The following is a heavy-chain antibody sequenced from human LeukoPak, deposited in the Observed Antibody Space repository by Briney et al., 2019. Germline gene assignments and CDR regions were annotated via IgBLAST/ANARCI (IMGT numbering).Heavy chain of an antibody. Sequence: SQTLSLICAISGDSVSSKSAAWNWIRQSPSRGLEWLGRTYYRSKWYNDYAVSVKSRVTCNPDTSKNQFSLQLNSVTPEDTAVYYCARARGTDSYYYYGMDVWGQGTTVTVSS. J-gene: IGHJ6*02. V-gene: IGHV6-1*01. D-gene: IGHD1-1*01. CDR3: ARARGTDSYYYYGMDV. CDR1: GDSVSSKSAA. CDR2: TYYRSKWYN.